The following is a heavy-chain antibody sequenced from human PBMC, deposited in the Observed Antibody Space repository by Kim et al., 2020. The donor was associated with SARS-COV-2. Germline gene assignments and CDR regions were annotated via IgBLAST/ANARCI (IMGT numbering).Heavy chain of an antibody. Sequence: GGSLRLSCAASGFTFSSYAMSWVRQAPGKGLEWVSAIRGSGGRTYYADSVKGRFTISRDNSKNTLYLQLNSLRAEDTAVYYCAKDPPGPVDHWGQGTLVTVSS. CDR2: IRGSGGRT. CDR3: AKDPPGPVDH. V-gene: IGHV3-23*01. CDR1: GFTFSSYA. J-gene: IGHJ4*02.